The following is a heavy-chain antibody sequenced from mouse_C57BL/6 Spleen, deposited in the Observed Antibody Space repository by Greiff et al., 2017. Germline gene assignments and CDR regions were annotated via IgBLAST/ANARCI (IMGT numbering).Heavy chain of an antibody. Sequence: EVQLVESGGGLVQPGGSLKLSCAASGFTFSDYGMAWVRQAPRKGPEWVAFISNLAYSIYYADTVTGRFTISRENAKNTLYLEMSSLRSEDTAMYYCARQGYCGYDDGFAYWGQGTLVTVSA. D-gene: IGHD2-2*01. CDR1: GFTFSDYG. CDR2: ISNLAYSI. V-gene: IGHV5-15*01. J-gene: IGHJ3*01. CDR3: ARQGYCGYDDGFAY.